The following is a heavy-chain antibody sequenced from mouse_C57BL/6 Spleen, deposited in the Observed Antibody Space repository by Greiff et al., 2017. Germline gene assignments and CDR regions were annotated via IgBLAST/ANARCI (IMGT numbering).Heavy chain of an antibody. V-gene: IGHV1-82*01. J-gene: IGHJ3*01. CDR2: IYPGDGDT. Sequence: VQLKESGPELVKPGASVKISCKASGYAFSSSWMNWVKQRPGKGLEWIGRIYPGDGDTNYNGKFKGKATLTADKSSSTAYMQLSSLTSEDSAVYFCARLDGSSPWFAYWGQGTLVTVSA. CDR3: ARLDGSSPWFAY. CDR1: GYAFSSSW. D-gene: IGHD1-1*01.